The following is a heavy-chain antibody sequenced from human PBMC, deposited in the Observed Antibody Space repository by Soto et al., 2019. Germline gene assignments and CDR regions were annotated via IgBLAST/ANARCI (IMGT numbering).Heavy chain of an antibody. V-gene: IGHV3-23*01. D-gene: IGHD5-18*01. CDR1: GFNFGSYA. CDR3: VKGKESGYRGAFDS. CDR2: VSGSGSSP. Sequence: EEQLLESGGGLVQPGGSLRLSCAATGFNFGSYAMGWVRQAPGKGLEWVSGVSGSGSSPYYADSVKGRPTMSNDKSKNTQYLNLDTLRSEDTAVYFCVKGKESGYRGAFDSWGQGTMVSVSS. J-gene: IGHJ4*02.